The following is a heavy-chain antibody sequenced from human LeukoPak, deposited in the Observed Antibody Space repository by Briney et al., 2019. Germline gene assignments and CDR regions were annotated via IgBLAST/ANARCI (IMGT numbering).Heavy chain of an antibody. CDR3: ARDLSVNAFDI. CDR1: GASVRSDH. V-gene: IGHV4-59*02. D-gene: IGHD2/OR15-2a*01. CDR2: MHGSGSP. Sequence: SETLSLTCTVSGASVRSDHWNWLRQPPGKGLEWIAYMHGSGSPNYNPSLASRLTLSVDATENLLSLKLTSVTAADTAVYFCARDLSVNAFDIWGQGTLVTVSS. J-gene: IGHJ3*02.